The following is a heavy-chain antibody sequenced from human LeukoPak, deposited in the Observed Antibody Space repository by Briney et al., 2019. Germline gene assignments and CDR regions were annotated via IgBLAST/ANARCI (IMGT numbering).Heavy chain of an antibody. D-gene: IGHD3-10*01. CDR1: GASISGSGYY. CDR2: IYDSGST. J-gene: IGHJ4*02. V-gene: IGHV4-39*07. Sequence: SETLSLTCTVSGASISGSGYYWGWIRQPPGKGLEWIGNIYDSGSTYYNASLQSRVTISVDTSKNQFSLKLSSVTAADTAVYYCASTYYYGSGSYYETPSLFDYWGQGTLVTVSS. CDR3: ASTYYYGSGSYYETPSLFDY.